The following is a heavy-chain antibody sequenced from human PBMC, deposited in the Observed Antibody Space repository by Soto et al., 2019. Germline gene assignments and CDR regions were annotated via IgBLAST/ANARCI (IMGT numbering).Heavy chain of an antibody. CDR1: GYSFAGYW. CDR2: IDPSDSQT. V-gene: IGHV5-10-1*01. CDR3: VRQIYDSDTGPNFQYYFDS. D-gene: IGHD3-22*01. J-gene: IGHJ4*02. Sequence: GESLKISCKVSGYSFAGYWITWVRQKPGKGLEWMGRIDPSDSQTYYSPSFRGHVTISATKSITTVFLQWSSPRASDTAMYYCVRQIYDSDTGPNFQYYFDSWGQGTPVTVSS.